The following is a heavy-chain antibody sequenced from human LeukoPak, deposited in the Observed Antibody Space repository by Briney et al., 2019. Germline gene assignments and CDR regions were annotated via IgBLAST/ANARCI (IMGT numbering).Heavy chain of an antibody. J-gene: IGHJ6*02. CDR3: ARVVPHYYYGMDV. CDR2: ISAYNGNT. V-gene: IGHV1-18*01. D-gene: IGHD2-2*01. CDR1: GYTFTSYG. Sequence: GASVKVSCKASGYTFTSYGISWVRQAPGQGLEWMGWISAYNGNTNYAQKLQGRVTMTTDTSTSTAYMELSRLRSDDTAVYYCARVVPHYYYGMDVWGQGTTVTVSS.